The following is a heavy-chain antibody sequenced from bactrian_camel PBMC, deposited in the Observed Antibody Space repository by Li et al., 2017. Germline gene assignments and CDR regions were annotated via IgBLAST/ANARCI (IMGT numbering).Heavy chain of an antibody. CDR1: GYTHSTDI. Sequence: VQLVESGGGSVPAGGSLRLSCAASGYTHSTDIIAWVRQAAGKGREGVAAHYPGAGITAYADSVKGRFSISRDNNEGTVFLQMNSLKPEDSAMYYCATGRNTLRGRSWAPLKSTDFGYWGQGTQVTVS. CDR2: HYPGAGIT. J-gene: IGHJ6*01. CDR3: ATGRNTLRGRSWAPLKSTDFGY. D-gene: IGHD1*01. V-gene: IGHV3S40*01.